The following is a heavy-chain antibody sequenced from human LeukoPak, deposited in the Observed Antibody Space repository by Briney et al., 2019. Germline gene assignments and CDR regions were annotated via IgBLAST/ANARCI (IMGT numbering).Heavy chain of an antibody. J-gene: IGHJ4*02. CDR3: AREAWGRSYFDY. D-gene: IGHD3-16*01. CDR2: INPSGGTT. Sequence: ASVKVSCKASGYIFTNYYTHWVRQAPGQGLEWMGIINPSGGTTTYAQKFQGRVTVTRDTSTTTVYMELSSLRSEGTAVYYCAREAWGRSYFDYWGQGALVTVSS. CDR1: GYIFTNYY. V-gene: IGHV1-46*01.